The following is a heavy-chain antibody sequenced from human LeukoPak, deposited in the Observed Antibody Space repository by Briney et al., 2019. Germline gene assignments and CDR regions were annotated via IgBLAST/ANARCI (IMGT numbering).Heavy chain of an antibody. CDR2: TYYRPKWYN. Sequence: SQTLSLTCAISGDSVSSNSAAWNWIRQSPSRGLEWLGRTYYRPKWYNDYAVSVKSRITINPDTSKNQFSLQLNSVTPEDTAVYYCAREDIVVVPAAHNWFDPWGQGTLVTVSS. CDR3: AREDIVVVPAAHNWFDP. V-gene: IGHV6-1*01. D-gene: IGHD2-2*01. J-gene: IGHJ5*02. CDR1: GDSVSSNSAA.